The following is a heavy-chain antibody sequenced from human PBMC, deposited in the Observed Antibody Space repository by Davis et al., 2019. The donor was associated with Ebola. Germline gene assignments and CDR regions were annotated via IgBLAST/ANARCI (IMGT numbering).Heavy chain of an antibody. CDR2: ISSSGSTI. J-gene: IGHJ4*02. CDR3: AKDRRGNDYGGYYFDY. CDR1: GFTFSSYE. D-gene: IGHD4-23*01. Sequence: GGSLRLSCAASGFTFSSYEMNWVRQAPGKGLEWVSYISSSGSTIYYADSVKGRFTISRDNAKNSLYLQMNSLRAEDTAVYYCAKDRRGNDYGGYYFDYWGLGTQVIVSS. V-gene: IGHV3-48*03.